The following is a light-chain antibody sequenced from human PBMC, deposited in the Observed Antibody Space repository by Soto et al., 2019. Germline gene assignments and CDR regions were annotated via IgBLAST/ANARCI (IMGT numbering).Light chain of an antibody. CDR1: STDVGGYNY. CDR3: SAYAGRNLYG. V-gene: IGLV2-8*01. Sequence: QSALTQYPSASGSPGQSVTISCTGTSTDVGGYNYVSWYPQYPGKAPQLMIYEVSKRPSGVPDRFSGSKSGNTASLTVSGLQSEDEADYYCSAYAGRNLYGFGTGTKLTVL. CDR2: EVS. J-gene: IGLJ1*01.